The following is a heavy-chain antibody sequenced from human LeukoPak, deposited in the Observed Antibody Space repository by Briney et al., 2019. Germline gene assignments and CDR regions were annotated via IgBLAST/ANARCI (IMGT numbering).Heavy chain of an antibody. Sequence: GGSLRPSCAASGFTFSNYWMSWVRQTPGKGLEWVAHINKDGSEKYYVDSVKGRFTISRDNAKNSLYLQMNSLRVEDTAVYYCARDKVTYWGQGTLVTVSS. V-gene: IGHV3-7*01. CDR2: INKDGSEK. CDR1: GFTFSNYW. CDR3: ARDKVTY. J-gene: IGHJ4*02.